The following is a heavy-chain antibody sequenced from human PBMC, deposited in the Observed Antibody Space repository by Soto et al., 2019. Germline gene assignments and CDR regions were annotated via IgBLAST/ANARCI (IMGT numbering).Heavy chain of an antibody. CDR1: GYTFTSYD. CDR2: MNPNSGNT. V-gene: IGHV1-8*01. D-gene: IGHD2-21*02. CDR3: ARRISGKGYCGGDCYSRYYYGMDV. Sequence: ASVKVSCKASGYTFTSYDINWVRQATGQGLEWMGWMNPNSGNTGYAQKFQGRVTMTRNTSISTAYMELSSLRSEDTAVYYCARRISGKGYCGGDCYSRYYYGMDVWGQGTTVTVSS. J-gene: IGHJ6*02.